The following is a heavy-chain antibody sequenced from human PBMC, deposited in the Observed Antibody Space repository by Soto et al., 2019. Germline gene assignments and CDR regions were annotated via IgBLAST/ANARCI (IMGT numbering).Heavy chain of an antibody. J-gene: IGHJ3*01. CDR1: GGSISGYY. D-gene: IGHD4-17*01. V-gene: IGHV4-4*07. Sequence: QVQLQESGPGLVKPSETLSLTCTVSGGSISGYYWSWIRQPAGKRLEWIGRIYASGNTNKHHSLKSRATRSVDTSKNQLSLRMISVTAADTAVYYCARVGRTRATVTPDAFDVWGQGTKVTVSS. CDR2: IYASGNT. CDR3: ARVGRTRATVTPDAFDV.